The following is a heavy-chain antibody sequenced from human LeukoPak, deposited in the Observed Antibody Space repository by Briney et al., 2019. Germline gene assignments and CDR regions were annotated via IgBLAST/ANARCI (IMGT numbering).Heavy chain of an antibody. J-gene: IGHJ6*02. Sequence: SETLSLTCAVYGGSFSGYFWSWIRQPPGKGLEWIGEINHSGSTNYNPSLKSRVTISVDTSKNQFSLKLSSVTAADTAVYYCARGERSTIFGQRNYYYYYGMDVWGQGTTVTVSS. D-gene: IGHD3-3*01. CDR2: INHSGST. CDR1: GGSFSGYF. V-gene: IGHV4-34*01. CDR3: ARGERSTIFGQRNYYYYYGMDV.